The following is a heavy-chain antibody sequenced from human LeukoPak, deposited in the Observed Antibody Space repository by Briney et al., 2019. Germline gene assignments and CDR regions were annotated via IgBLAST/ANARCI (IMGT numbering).Heavy chain of an antibody. CDR1: GFTYTDYC. CDR2: INPGGTII. Sequence: GGSLRLSCVGPGFTYTDYCIHWFRQAPGKGPVWVSRINPGGTIIDYADSVKGRFSISRDNAKNCLYLQMDGLRADDTAVYYCAKDLSCNKADRWGQGILVTVSS. J-gene: IGHJ5*02. V-gene: IGHV3-74*01. CDR3: AKDLSCNKADR.